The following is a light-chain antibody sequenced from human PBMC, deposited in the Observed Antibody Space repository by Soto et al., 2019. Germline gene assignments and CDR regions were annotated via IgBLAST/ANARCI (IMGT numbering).Light chain of an antibody. V-gene: IGLV2-8*01. J-gene: IGLJ1*01. Sequence: QSALTQPPSASGSPGQSVTISCTGTSSDVGAYNYVSWYQQLPGKAPKLIIYEVSKRPSGVPDRFSGSKSGNTASLTVSGLQGEDEDDYSCTSYAGTYSFFYVFGTGTKVTVL. CDR1: SSDVGAYNY. CDR3: TSYAGTYSFFYV. CDR2: EVS.